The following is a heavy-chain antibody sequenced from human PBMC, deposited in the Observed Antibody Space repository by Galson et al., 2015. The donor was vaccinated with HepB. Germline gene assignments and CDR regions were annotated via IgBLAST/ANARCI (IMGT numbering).Heavy chain of an antibody. CDR2: ISSNGGST. Sequence: SLRLSCAASGFTFSSYAMHWVRQAPGKGLEYVSAISSNGGSTYYADSVKGRFTISRDNSKNTLYLQMSSLRAEDTAVYYCVKDHAIGGWFDPWGQGTLVTVSS. D-gene: IGHD3-16*01. V-gene: IGHV3-64D*06. J-gene: IGHJ5*02. CDR3: VKDHAIGGWFDP. CDR1: GFTFSSYA.